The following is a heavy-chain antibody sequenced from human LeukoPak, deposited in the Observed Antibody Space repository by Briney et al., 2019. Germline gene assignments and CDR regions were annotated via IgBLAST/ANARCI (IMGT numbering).Heavy chain of an antibody. J-gene: IGHJ4*02. Sequence: PGGSLRLSCAASGFTFDDYAMHWVRQAPGKGLEWVSGISWNSGSIGYADSVKGRFTISRDNAKNSLYLQMNSLRAEDTAVYYCARGGAARLFDYWGQGTLVTVSS. CDR3: ARGGAARLFDY. D-gene: IGHD6-6*01. CDR1: GFTFDDYA. CDR2: ISWNSGSI. V-gene: IGHV3-9*01.